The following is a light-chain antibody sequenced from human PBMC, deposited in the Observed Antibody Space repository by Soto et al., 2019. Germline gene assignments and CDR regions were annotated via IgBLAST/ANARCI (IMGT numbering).Light chain of an antibody. CDR2: GAS. Sequence: EMVLTQSPGTLSLSPGERATLSSSASQSVSSSYLAWYQQKPGQAPRLLIYGASSRATGIPDRFSGSASGTDFTLTISRLEPEDFAVYYCQQYGSSPFTFGPGTKVDIK. V-gene: IGKV3-20*01. CDR3: QQYGSSPFT. CDR1: QSVSSSY. J-gene: IGKJ3*01.